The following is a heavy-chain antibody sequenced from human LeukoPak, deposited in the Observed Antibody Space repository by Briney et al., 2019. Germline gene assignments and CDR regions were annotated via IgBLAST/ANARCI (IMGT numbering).Heavy chain of an antibody. D-gene: IGHD2-2*01. Sequence: SVKVSCKASGYTFTSYDINWVRQAPGQGLEWKGGIIPIFGTANYAQKFQGRVTITADESTSTAYMELSSLRSEGTAVYYCARDARHRYCSSSSCYRGWLDPWGQGTPVTVSS. CDR1: GYTFTSYD. CDR2: IIPIFGTA. J-gene: IGHJ5*02. V-gene: IGHV1-69*13. CDR3: ARDARHRYCSSSSCYRGWLDP.